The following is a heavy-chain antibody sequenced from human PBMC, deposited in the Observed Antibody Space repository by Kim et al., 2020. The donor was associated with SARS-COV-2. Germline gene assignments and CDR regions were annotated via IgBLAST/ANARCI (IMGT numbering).Heavy chain of an antibody. J-gene: IGHJ4*02. CDR2: ISYDGSNK. Sequence: GGSLRLSCAASGFTFSSYAMHWVRQAPGKGLEWVAAISYDGSNKYYADSVKGRFTISRDKSKNTLYLQMNSLRAEDTAVYYCARDTLNWKLDNWGQGTLVPVSS. D-gene: IGHD1-20*01. CDR1: GFTFSSYA. CDR3: ARDTLNWKLDN. V-gene: IGHV3-30*04.